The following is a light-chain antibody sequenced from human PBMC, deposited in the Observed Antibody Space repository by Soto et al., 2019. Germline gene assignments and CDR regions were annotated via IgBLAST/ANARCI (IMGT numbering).Light chain of an antibody. CDR1: QSVSSD. CDR3: QQYNSWWT. V-gene: IGKV3-15*01. CDR2: GAS. J-gene: IGKJ1*01. Sequence: EIVMTQSPATLSVSPGERATLSCRASQSVSSDLVWYQQKPGQAPSLLIYGASTRATGIPARFSGSGSGTEFTLTISSLQSEDFAVYYCQQYNSWWTFGQGTKVEIK.